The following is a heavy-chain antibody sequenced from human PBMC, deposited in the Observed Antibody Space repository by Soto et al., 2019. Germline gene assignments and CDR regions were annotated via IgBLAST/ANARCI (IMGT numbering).Heavy chain of an antibody. CDR2: IYSGGST. J-gene: IGHJ6*04. V-gene: IGHV3-66*01. CDR3: ARDVGV. CDR1: GITVYNNY. Sequence: EVQLVESGGGLVHPGGSLRLSCAASGITVYNNYMSWVRQAPGKGLEWVSVIYSGGSTSYADSVKGRFTISRDGSKNTVYLQMNSLRAEDTAVYYCARDVGVWGRGTTVTVSS.